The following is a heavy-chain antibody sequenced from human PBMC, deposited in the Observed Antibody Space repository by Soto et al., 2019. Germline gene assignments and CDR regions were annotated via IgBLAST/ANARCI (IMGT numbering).Heavy chain of an antibody. CDR1: GFTFSSYS. CDR3: ARGPYSSSSEWWFDP. CDR2: ISSSRSNK. Sequence: GGSLRLSCAASGFTFSSYSMNWVRQAPGKGLEWVSVISSSRSNKYYADSVKGRFTISRDNSKNTLYLQMNSLRAEDTAVYYCARGPYSSSSEWWFDPWGQGTLVTVSS. J-gene: IGHJ5*02. D-gene: IGHD6-6*01. V-gene: IGHV3-21*01.